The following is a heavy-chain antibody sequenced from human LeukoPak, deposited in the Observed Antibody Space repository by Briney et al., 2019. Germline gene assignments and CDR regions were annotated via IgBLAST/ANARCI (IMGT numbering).Heavy chain of an antibody. D-gene: IGHD5-12*01. CDR1: GGSISSSSYY. V-gene: IGHV4-39*01. CDR3: ARHGWLHPFDP. J-gene: IGHJ5*02. Sequence: SGTLSLTCTVSGGSISSSSYYWGWIRQPPGKGLEWIGSIYYSGSTYYNPSLKSRVTISVDTSKNQFSLKLSSVTAADTAVYYCARHGWLHPFDPWGQGTLVTVSS. CDR2: IYYSGST.